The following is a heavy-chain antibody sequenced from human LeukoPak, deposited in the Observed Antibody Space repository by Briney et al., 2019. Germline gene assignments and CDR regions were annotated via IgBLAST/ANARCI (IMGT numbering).Heavy chain of an antibody. Sequence: GGSLRLSCAASGFTFSTDAMTWVRQAPGKGLEWVSSISSSGGNTYYADSMKGRFTISRDNSKNTLYLQMNSLSAEDTAVYYCAGGSGWIFDSWGQGTLVTVSS. V-gene: IGHV3-23*01. D-gene: IGHD6-19*01. J-gene: IGHJ4*02. CDR3: AGGSGWIFDS. CDR2: ISSSGGNT. CDR1: GFTFSTDA.